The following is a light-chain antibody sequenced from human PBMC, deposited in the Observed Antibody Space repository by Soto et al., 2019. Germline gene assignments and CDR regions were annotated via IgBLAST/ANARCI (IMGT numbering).Light chain of an antibody. Sequence: QSVLTQPASVSGSPGQSITISCTGTSSDVGAYNYVSWYQQHPGKAPELMIYDVSNRPSGVSNRFPGSKSGNTASLTISGLQAEDEADYYCSSYTSSSTLGYVFGTGTKDTLL. CDR3: SSYTSSSTLGYV. CDR1: SSDVGAYNY. CDR2: DVS. J-gene: IGLJ1*01. V-gene: IGLV2-14*01.